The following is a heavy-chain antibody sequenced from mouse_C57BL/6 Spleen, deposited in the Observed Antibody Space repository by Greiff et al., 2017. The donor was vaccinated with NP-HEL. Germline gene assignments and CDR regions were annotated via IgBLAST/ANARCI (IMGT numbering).Heavy chain of an antibody. V-gene: IGHV1-39*01. J-gene: IGHJ3*01. CDR1: GYSFTDYN. CDR3: ARPNYYGSRAWFAY. D-gene: IGHD1-1*01. Sequence: VQLQQSGPELVKPGASVKISCKASGYSFTDYNMNWVKQSNGKSLEWIGVINPNYGTTNYNQKFKGKATLTVDQSSSTAYMQRNSLTSEDSAVYYCARPNYYGSRAWFAYWGQGTLVTVSA. CDR2: INPNYGTT.